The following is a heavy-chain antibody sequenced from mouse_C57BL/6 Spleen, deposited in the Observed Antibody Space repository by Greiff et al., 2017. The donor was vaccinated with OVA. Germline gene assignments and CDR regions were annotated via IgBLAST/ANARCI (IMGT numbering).Heavy chain of an antibody. CDR1: GYTFTDYN. CDR3: ARALITTVVEGFAY. D-gene: IGHD1-1*01. J-gene: IGHJ3*01. V-gene: IGHV1-18*01. Sequence: VQLQQSGPELVKPGASVKIPCKASGYTFTDYNMDWVKQSHGKSLEWIGDINPNNGGTIYNQKFKGKATLTVDKSSSTAYMELRSLTSEDTAVYYCARALITTVVEGFAYWGQGTLVTVSA. CDR2: INPNNGGT.